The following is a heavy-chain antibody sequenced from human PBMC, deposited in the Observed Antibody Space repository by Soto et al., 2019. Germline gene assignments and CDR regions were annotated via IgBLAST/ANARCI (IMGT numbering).Heavy chain of an antibody. CDR3: TTLWDIVVVVAAPDV. D-gene: IGHD2-15*01. V-gene: IGHV3-49*03. J-gene: IGHJ6*04. CDR1: GFTFGDYA. Sequence: TGGSLRLSCTASGFTFGDYAMSWFRQAPGKGLEWVGFIRSKAYGGTTEYAASVKGRFTISRDDSKSIAYLQMNSLKTEDTAVYYCTTLWDIVVVVAAPDVWGKGTTVTVSS. CDR2: IRSKAYGGTT.